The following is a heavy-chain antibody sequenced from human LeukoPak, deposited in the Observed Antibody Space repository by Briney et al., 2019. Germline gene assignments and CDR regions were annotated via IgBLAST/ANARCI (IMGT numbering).Heavy chain of an antibody. Sequence: GGSLRLSCTVSGFTVSSNSMSWVRQAPGKGLEWVSFIYSGGNTHYSDSVRGRFTISRDNSKNTLYLQMNSLRADDTAVYYCARRAGEYSHPYDYWGQGTLVTVSS. D-gene: IGHD4-17*01. V-gene: IGHV3-53*01. J-gene: IGHJ4*02. CDR2: IYSGGNT. CDR3: ARRAGEYSHPYDY. CDR1: GFTVSSNS.